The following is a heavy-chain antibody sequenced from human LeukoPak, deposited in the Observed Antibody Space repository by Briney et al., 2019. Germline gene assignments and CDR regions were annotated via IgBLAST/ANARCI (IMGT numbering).Heavy chain of an antibody. CDR1: GFTFSSYA. Sequence: GGSLRRSCAASGFTFSSYAMSWVRQAPGKGLEWVSVISGSGGSTYYTDSVKGRFTISRDNSKNTLYLQMNSLRVEDTAVYYCAKEMGAVRAFDIWGQGTTVTVSS. CDR2: ISGSGGST. CDR3: AKEMGAVRAFDI. D-gene: IGHD4-23*01. V-gene: IGHV3-23*01. J-gene: IGHJ3*02.